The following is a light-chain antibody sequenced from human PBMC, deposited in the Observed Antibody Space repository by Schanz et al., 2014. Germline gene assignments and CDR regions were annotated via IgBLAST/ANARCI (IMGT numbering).Light chain of an antibody. J-gene: IGLJ2*01. V-gene: IGLV2-23*01. Sequence: QSALTQPASVSGSPGQSITVSCTGTNSDVGNYNLVSWYQRHPGKAPKLMIYEGTKRPSGVSNRFSGSKSGNTASLTISGLQAEDEADYYCCSYAGSSTYVLFGGGTKVTVL. CDR3: CSYAGSSTYVL. CDR2: EGT. CDR1: NSDVGNYNL.